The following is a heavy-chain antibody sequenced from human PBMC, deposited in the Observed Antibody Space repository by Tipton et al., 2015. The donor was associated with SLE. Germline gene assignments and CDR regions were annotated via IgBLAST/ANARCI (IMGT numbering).Heavy chain of an antibody. CDR3: ARGLEYSSSIDAFDI. Sequence: SLRLSCAASGFTVSSNYMSWVRQAPGKGLEWVSVIYSGGSTYYADSVKGRFTISRDNSKNTLYLQMNSLRAEDTAVYYCARGLEYSSSIDAFDIWGQGTMVTVSS. CDR1: GFTVSSNY. CDR2: IYSGGST. D-gene: IGHD6-6*01. J-gene: IGHJ3*02. V-gene: IGHV3-66*02.